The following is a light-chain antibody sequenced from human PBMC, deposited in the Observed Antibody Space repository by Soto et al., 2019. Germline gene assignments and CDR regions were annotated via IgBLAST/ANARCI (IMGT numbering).Light chain of an antibody. CDR1: QSVSTT. J-gene: IGKJ1*01. CDR3: QHYHDWPPRT. CDR2: GAS. V-gene: IGKV3-15*01. Sequence: EIVMTQSPATLSGSPGERVTLSCRASQSVSTTVAWYQQKPGQAPRLLLYGASTRATGLPARFSGSGSGTEFTLTISSLQSEDFAVYYCQHYHDWPPRTFGQGTKVDI.